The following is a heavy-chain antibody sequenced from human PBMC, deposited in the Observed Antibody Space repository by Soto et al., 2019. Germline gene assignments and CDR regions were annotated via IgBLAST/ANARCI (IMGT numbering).Heavy chain of an antibody. Sequence: GGSLRLSCAASGFTFSSYAMSWVRQAPGKGLEWVSAISGSGGSTYYADSVKGRFTISRDNSKNTLYLQMNSLRAEDTAVYYCAKPQWGATEFGELDYWGQGTLVTVSS. CDR1: GFTFSSYA. CDR2: ISGSGGST. J-gene: IGHJ4*02. D-gene: IGHD1-26*01. CDR3: AKPQWGATEFGELDY. V-gene: IGHV3-23*01.